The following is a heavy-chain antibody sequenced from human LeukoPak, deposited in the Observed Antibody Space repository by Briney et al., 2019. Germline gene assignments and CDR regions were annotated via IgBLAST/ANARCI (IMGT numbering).Heavy chain of an antibody. J-gene: IGHJ3*02. D-gene: IGHD2-8*01. CDR3: ARRYCTNGVCYDDRGAFDI. CDR2: IIPIFGTT. Sequence: ASVKVSCKASGGTFSSYAISWVRQAPGQGLEWMGGIIPIFGTTNYAQKFQGRVTITADKSMSTAYMELSSLTSEDTAVYYCARRYCTNGVCYDDRGAFDIWGQGTLVTVSS. CDR1: GGTFSSYA. V-gene: IGHV1-69*06.